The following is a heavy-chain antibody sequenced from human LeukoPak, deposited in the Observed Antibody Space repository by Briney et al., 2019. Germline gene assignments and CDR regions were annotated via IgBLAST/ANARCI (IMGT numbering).Heavy chain of an antibody. V-gene: IGHV3-43*01. D-gene: IGHD5-12*01. Sequence: QSGGSLRLSCAASGFTFDDYTMHWVRQAPGKGLEWVSLISWDGGSTYYADSVKGRFTISRDNSKNSLYLQMNSLRTEDTALYYCAKGPTGGYIPDYWGQGTLVTVSS. CDR2: ISWDGGST. CDR3: AKGPTGGYIPDY. J-gene: IGHJ4*02. CDR1: GFTFDDYT.